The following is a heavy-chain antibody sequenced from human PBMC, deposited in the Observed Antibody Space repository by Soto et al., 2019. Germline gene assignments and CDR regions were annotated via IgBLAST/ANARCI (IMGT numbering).Heavy chain of an antibody. Sequence: SSVKVFCKASGGTLSSYSISWFRQAPVHGLEWMGGIIPIFGTANYAQKVQGRVTITADESTSTAYMELSSLRSEDTAVYYCARDRRSYEILIGEAFDIWGQGTMVTVSS. J-gene: IGHJ3*02. CDR1: GGTLSSYS. V-gene: IGHV1-69*13. CDR2: IIPIFGTA. D-gene: IGHD3-9*01. CDR3: ARDRRSYEILIGEAFDI.